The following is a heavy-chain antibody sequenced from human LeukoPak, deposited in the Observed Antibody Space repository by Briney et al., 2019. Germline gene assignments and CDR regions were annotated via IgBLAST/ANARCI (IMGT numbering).Heavy chain of an antibody. J-gene: IGHJ4*02. CDR3: ATTRIAAAAKGAVAGRRGVDY. D-gene: IGHD6-13*01. CDR2: IKQDGSEK. CDR1: GFTSFSSYG. Sequence: GGSLRLSCAASGFTSFSSYGMHWVRQAPGKGLEWVANIKQDGSEKYYVDSVKGRFTISRDNAKNSLYLQMNSLRAEDTAVYYCATTRIAAAAKGAVAGRRGVDYWGQGTLVTVSS. V-gene: IGHV3-7*01.